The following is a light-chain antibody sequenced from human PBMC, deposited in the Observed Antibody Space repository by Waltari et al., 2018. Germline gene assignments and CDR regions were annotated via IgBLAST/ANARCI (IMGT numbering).Light chain of an antibody. CDR2: KAS. V-gene: IGKV1-5*03. CDR3: QHYDGWPWK. J-gene: IGKJ1*01. Sequence: DIQMTQSHSNMSASVGDSVMITCRASQSIKNWLAWYQQKPGKAPNLLIYKASTLKSGVPSSFSGSGYGTEFTLTISSLQPDDFATYYCQHYDGWPWKFGQGTKVEIK. CDR1: QSIKNW.